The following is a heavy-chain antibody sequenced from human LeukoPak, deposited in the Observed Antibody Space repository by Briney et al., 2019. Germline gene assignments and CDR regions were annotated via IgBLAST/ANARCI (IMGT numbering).Heavy chain of an antibody. CDR3: AKDTSSWYDY. CDR2: IYSGGST. Sequence: GGSLRLSCAASGFTVSSNYMSWVRQAPGKGLEWVSVIYSGGSTYYADSVKGRFTISRDNSKNTLYPQMNSLRAEDTAVYYCAKDTSSWYDYWGQGTLVTVSS. CDR1: GFTVSSNY. D-gene: IGHD6-13*01. V-gene: IGHV3-66*01. J-gene: IGHJ4*02.